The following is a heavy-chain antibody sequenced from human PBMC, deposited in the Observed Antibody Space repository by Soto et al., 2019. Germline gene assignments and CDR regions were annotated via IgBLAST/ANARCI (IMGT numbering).Heavy chain of an antibody. CDR3: ARDVSSDTTGFRGYDL. CDR2: FIPIFVSA. V-gene: IGHV1-69*01. CDR1: GGTVSSYA. D-gene: IGHD3-10*01. J-gene: IGHJ4*02. Sequence: QLHLVQSGAEVKKAGSSVKVSCKASGGTVSSYAIRWVRQAHGKGLEWMGVFIPIFVSAHYAPKFQGRIPITADESTSTAYMELSGLTSEDTASYYCARDVSSDTTGFRGYDLWGQGTQVTVSS.